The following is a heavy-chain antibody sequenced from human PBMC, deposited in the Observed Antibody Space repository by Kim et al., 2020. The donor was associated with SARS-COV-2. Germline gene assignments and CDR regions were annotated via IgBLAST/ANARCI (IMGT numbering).Heavy chain of an antibody. CDR3: TRPYSSSWYKHAFDI. Sequence: GGSLRLSCTASGFTFGDYAMSWFRQAPGKGLEWVGFIRSKAYGGTTEYAASVKGRFTISRDDSKSIAYLQMNSLKTEDTAVYYCTRPYSSSWYKHAFDIWGQGTMVTVSS. D-gene: IGHD6-13*01. CDR2: IRSKAYGGTT. CDR1: GFTFGDYA. J-gene: IGHJ3*02. V-gene: IGHV3-49*03.